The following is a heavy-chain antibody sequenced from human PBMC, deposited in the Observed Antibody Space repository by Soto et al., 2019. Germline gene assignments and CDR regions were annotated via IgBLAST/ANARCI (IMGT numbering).Heavy chain of an antibody. CDR3: ARDRGSYALGY. V-gene: IGHV1-18*01. J-gene: IGHJ4*02. CDR1: GYTFTSYG. Sequence: QVQLVQSGAEVKKPGASVKVSCKASGYTFTSYGITWVRQAPGQGLEWMGWISAYNGNTNYAQKLQGRVTMTTDTSTSTAYKEQRSLRSDDTAVYYCARDRGSYALGYWGQGTLVTVSS. D-gene: IGHD1-26*01. CDR2: ISAYNGNT.